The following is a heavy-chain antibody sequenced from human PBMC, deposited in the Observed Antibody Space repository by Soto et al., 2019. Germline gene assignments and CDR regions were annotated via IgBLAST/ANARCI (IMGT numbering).Heavy chain of an antibody. CDR3: ARPEGGYGSGYSWFDP. CDR1: GRSISEINSY. J-gene: IGHJ5*02. Sequence: SETLSLTCSVSGRSISEINSYWGWIRQTPGEGLEWIGTIHHTGSTYYNPSLKSRVIISLDTSKNQFSLKLSSVTAADTALYYCARPEGGYGSGYSWFDPWGQGTQVTVSS. CDR2: IHHTGST. V-gene: IGHV4-39*01. D-gene: IGHD5-12*01.